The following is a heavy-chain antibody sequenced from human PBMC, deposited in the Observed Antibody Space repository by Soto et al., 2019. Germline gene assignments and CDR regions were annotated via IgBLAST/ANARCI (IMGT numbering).Heavy chain of an antibody. CDR2: ISSSSSYI. V-gene: IGHV3-21*01. Sequence: EVQLVESGGGLVQPGGSLRLSCAASGFTFSSYSMNWVRQAPGKGLEWVSSISSSSSYIYYADSVKGRFTISRDNAKNSLYLQMNSLRAEDTAVYYCARGHSGSYYSSYYYGMDVWGQGTTVTVSS. CDR3: ARGHSGSYYSSYYYGMDV. J-gene: IGHJ6*02. D-gene: IGHD1-26*01. CDR1: GFTFSSYS.